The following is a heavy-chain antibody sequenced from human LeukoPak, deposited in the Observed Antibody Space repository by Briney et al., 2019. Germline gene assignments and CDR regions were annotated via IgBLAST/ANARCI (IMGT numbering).Heavy chain of an antibody. CDR2: INPGGGST. CDR3: ARDSGVGVTTFVDY. CDR1: GYTFTNYY. Sequence: ASVKVSCKASGYTFTNYYIHWVRQAPGQGLEWMGMINPGGGSTTYAQKFQGGVTMTRDTSTSTVYMELSSLRSEDTAVYYCARDSGVGVTTFVDYWGQGILVTVSS. J-gene: IGHJ4*02. D-gene: IGHD1-26*01. V-gene: IGHV1-46*01.